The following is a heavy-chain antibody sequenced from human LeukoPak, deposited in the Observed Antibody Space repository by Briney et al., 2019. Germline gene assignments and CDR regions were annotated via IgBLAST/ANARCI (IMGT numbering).Heavy chain of an antibody. Sequence: PSETLSLTCTVSGGSISSYYWSWIRQPPGKGLEWIGYIYYSGSTNYNPSLKSRVTISVDTSKNQFSLKLSSVTAADTAVYYCATTSRDGYNSGAFDIWGQGTMVTVSS. CDR3: ATTSRDGYNSGAFDI. V-gene: IGHV4-59*08. D-gene: IGHD5-24*01. J-gene: IGHJ3*02. CDR1: GGSISSYY. CDR2: IYYSGST.